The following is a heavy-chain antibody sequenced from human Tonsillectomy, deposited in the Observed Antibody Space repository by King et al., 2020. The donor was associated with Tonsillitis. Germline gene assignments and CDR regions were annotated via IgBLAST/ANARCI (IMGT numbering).Heavy chain of an antibody. CDR3: ARDRYSSDQWFAY. CDR2: ISSSSSYI. CDR1: GFTFSSYS. D-gene: IGHD6-19*01. Sequence: VQLVESGGGLVKPGGSLRLSCAASGFTFSSYSMNWVRQAPGKGLEWVSSISSSSSYIYYADSVKGRFTISRDNAKNSLYLQMNSLRAEDTAVYYCARDRYSSDQWFAYWGQGTLVTVAS. V-gene: IGHV3-21*01. J-gene: IGHJ4*02.